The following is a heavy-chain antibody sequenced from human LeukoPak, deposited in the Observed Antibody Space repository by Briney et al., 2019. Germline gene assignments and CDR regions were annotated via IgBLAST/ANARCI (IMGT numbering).Heavy chain of an antibody. CDR1: GYTFTGYY. CDR3: ARDAEWELLGEYYFDY. D-gene: IGHD1-26*01. Sequence: ASVKVSCKASGYTFTGYYMHWVRQAPGQGLEWMGWINRSSGGTNYAQKFQGRVTMTRDTSISTAYMELSRLRSDDTAVYYCARDAEWELLGEYYFDYWGQGTLVTVSS. CDR2: INRSSGGT. V-gene: IGHV1-2*02. J-gene: IGHJ4*02.